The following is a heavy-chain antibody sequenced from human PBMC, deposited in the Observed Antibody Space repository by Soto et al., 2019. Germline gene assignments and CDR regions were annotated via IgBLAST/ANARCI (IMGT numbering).Heavy chain of an antibody. CDR3: VRELATNGRSFDN. J-gene: IGHJ4*02. CDR1: GFTLRSYW. CDR2: ISGDGNIT. D-gene: IGHD2-8*01. Sequence: EVQLVESGGGLVQPGGCLRLSCAASGFTLRSYWMHWVRQVSGKGLVWVSRISGDGNITTYADSVKGRFTISRDNSNNTLYLQISGLRAEDTALDYCVRELATNGRSFDNWGQGSQVTVSS. V-gene: IGHV3-74*01.